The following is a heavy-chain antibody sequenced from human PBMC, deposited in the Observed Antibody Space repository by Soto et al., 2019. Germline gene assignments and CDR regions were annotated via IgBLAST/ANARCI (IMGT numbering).Heavy chain of an antibody. CDR1: GFTFSSYA. Sequence: LRLSCAASGFTFSSYAMSWVRQAPGKGLEWVSAISGSGGSTYYADSVKGRFTISRDNSKNTLYLQMNSLRAEDTAVYYCAKGPPTYYYDSSGYYPFDYWGQGTLVTVSS. CDR2: ISGSGGST. D-gene: IGHD3-22*01. J-gene: IGHJ4*02. CDR3: AKGPPTYYYDSSGYYPFDY. V-gene: IGHV3-23*01.